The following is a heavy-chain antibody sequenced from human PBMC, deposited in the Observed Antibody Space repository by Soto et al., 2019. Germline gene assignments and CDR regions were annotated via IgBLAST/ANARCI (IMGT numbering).Heavy chain of an antibody. CDR3: AKGFLSSPLNIVVVVAATTFDY. J-gene: IGHJ4*02. CDR2: ISGSGGST. CDR1: GFTFSSYA. V-gene: IGHV3-23*01. D-gene: IGHD2-15*01. Sequence: GGSLRLSCAASGFTFSSYAMSWVRQAPGKGLEWVSAISGSGGSTYYADSVKGRFTISRDNSKNTLYLQMNSLRAEDTVVYYCAKGFLSSPLNIVVVVAATTFDYWGQGTLVTVSS.